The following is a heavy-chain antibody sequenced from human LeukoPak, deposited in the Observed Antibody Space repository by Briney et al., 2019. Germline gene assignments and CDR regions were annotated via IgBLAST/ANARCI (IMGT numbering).Heavy chain of an antibody. CDR2: IWYDGSNK. CDR1: GFTFSSYG. J-gene: IGHJ4*02. D-gene: IGHD2-15*01. V-gene: IGHV3-33*01. Sequence: GGSLRLSCAASGFTFSSYGMHWVRQAPGKGLEWVAVIWYDGSNKYYADSVKGRFTISRDNSKNTLYLQMNSLRAEDTAVYYCARDPSGGSRKYYFDYWGQGTLVTVSS. CDR3: ARDPSGGSRKYYFDY.